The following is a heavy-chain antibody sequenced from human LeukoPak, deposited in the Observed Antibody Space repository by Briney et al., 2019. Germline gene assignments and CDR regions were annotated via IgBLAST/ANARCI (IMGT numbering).Heavy chain of an antibody. CDR2: IIPIFGTA. J-gene: IGHJ4*02. CDR3: ARSSYYDSSGYPLDFDY. Sequence: ASVKVSCKASGGTFSSYAISWMRQAPGQGLEWMGGIIPIFGTANYAQKFQGRVTITTDESTSTAYMELSSLRSEDTAVYYCARSSYYDSSGYPLDFDYWGQGTLVTVSS. D-gene: IGHD3-22*01. CDR1: GGTFSSYA. V-gene: IGHV1-69*05.